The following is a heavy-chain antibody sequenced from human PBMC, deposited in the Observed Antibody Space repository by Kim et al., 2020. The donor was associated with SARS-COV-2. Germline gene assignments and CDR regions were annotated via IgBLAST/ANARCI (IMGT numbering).Heavy chain of an antibody. D-gene: IGHD3-22*01. CDR3: AREGRELYDSSGYYADAFDI. J-gene: IGHJ3*02. CDR1: GYTFTGYY. V-gene: IGHV1-2*05. CDR2: INPNSGGT. Sequence: ASVKVSCKASGYTFTGYYMHWVRQAPGQGLEWMGRINPNSGGTNYAQKFQGRVTMTRDTSISTAYMELSRLRSDDTVVYYCAREGRELYDSSGYYADAFDIWGQGQWSPSLQ.